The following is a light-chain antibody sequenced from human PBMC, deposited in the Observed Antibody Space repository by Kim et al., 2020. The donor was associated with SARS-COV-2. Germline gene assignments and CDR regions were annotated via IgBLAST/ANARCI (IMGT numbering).Light chain of an antibody. CDR3: SSYAGSNIWV. CDR2: EVS. Sequence: GQSVTLSCTGSSSDVGGYNYVSWYQQHPGKAPKLMIYEVSQRPSGVPDRFSGSKSGNTASLTVSGLQAEDEADYYCSSYAGSNIWVFGGGTQLTVL. V-gene: IGLV2-8*01. J-gene: IGLJ3*02. CDR1: SSDVGGYNY.